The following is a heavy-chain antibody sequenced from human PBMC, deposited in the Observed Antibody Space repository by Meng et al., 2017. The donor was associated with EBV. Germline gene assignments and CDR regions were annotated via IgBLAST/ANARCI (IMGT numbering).Heavy chain of an antibody. CDR3: TRMSSPLDY. D-gene: IGHD2-2*01. CDR2: IRSKAKSYAT. Sequence: VQLVDAGGGLVLPGGSLKLSCAAAGFPFSGSAMHWVRQASGKGLEWVGRIRSKAKSYATAYAASVKGRFTISRDDSKNTAYLQMNSLKTEDTAVYYCTRMSSPLDYWGQGTLVTVSS. J-gene: IGHJ4*02. CDR1: GFPFSGSA. V-gene: IGHV3-73*02.